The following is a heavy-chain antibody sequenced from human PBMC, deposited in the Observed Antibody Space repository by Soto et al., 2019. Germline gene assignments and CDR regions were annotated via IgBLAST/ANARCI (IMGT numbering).Heavy chain of an antibody. CDR3: ARIVATIYPYYYYCGMDV. CDR1: GGSISSYY. CDR2: IYYSGST. Sequence: QVQLQESGPGLVKPSETLSLTCTVSGGSISSYYWSWIRQPPGKGLEWIGYIYYSGSTNYNPSLKSRVTLAVDTSKNQFSLKLSSVTAAGTAVYYCARIVATIYPYYYYCGMDVWGQGTTVTVSS. V-gene: IGHV4-59*01. J-gene: IGHJ6*02. D-gene: IGHD5-12*01.